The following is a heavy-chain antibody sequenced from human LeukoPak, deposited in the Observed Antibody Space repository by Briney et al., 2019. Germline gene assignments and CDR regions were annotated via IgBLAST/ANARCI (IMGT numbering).Heavy chain of an antibody. CDR1: GYSFTTYG. Sequence: SVKAPSNTSGYSFTTYGISWVRQTPGQRPEGRGWISAYNGNTNYAQQLQGRVTMTTDTSTSTAYLELRSLRSDDTAVYYCARDADGYGDYPDYFDYWGQGTLVTVSS. CDR2: ISAYNGNT. J-gene: IGHJ4*02. D-gene: IGHD4-17*01. CDR3: ARDADGYGDYPDYFDY. V-gene: IGHV1-18*01.